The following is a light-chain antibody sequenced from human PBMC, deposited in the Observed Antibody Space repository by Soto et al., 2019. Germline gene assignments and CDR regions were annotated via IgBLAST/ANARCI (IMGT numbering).Light chain of an antibody. CDR3: SSYTSSTPGV. J-gene: IGLJ1*01. CDR1: SSDVGGYNY. V-gene: IGLV2-14*01. Sequence: QSALTQPASVSGSPGQSITISCTGTSSDVGGYNYVSWYQHHPGKAPKLMIYEVSNRPSGVSNRFSGSKSGNTASLTISGLQAEDESDYYCSSYTSSTPGVFGTGTKVTVL. CDR2: EVS.